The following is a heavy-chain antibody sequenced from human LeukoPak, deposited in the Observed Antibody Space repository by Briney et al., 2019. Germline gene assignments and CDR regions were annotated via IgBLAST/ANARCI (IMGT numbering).Heavy chain of an antibody. CDR1: GFTFSGSA. V-gene: IGHV3-73*01. CDR3: TRLGFRADSNYYDY. CDR2: IRSKANSYAT. D-gene: IGHD4-11*01. J-gene: IGHJ4*02. Sequence: GGSLRLSCAASGFTFSGSAMHWVRQASGKGLEWVGRIRSKANSYATAYAASVKGRFTISRDDSKNTAYLQMNSLETEDTAAYYCTRLGFRADSNYYDYWGQGTLVTVSS.